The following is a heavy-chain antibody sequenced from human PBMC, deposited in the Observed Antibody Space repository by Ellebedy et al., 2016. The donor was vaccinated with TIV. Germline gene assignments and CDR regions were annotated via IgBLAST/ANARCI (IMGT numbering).Heavy chain of an antibody. Sequence: GESLKISXAASGFTFSSYAMSWVRQAPGKGLEWVSAIRGSGVSTYYADSVKGRFTISRDNSKNTLSLQMNSLRADDTAIYCCAKPMGPGGRFDAFDIWGQGTLVTVSS. D-gene: IGHD3-16*01. V-gene: IGHV3-23*01. CDR2: IRGSGVST. J-gene: IGHJ3*02. CDR1: GFTFSSYA. CDR3: AKPMGPGGRFDAFDI.